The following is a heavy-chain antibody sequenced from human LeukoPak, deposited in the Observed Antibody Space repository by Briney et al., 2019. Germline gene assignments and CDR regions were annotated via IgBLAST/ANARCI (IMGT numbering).Heavy chain of an antibody. D-gene: IGHD6-19*01. Sequence: ASVKVSCKASGYTFTGYYMHWVRLAPGQGPQWMGWFNPNSGGTNYAQKFQGRVTMTRDTSISTAYMELSRLRSDDTAVYYCARVGVDSSGWYEPFGDYWGQGTLVTVSS. V-gene: IGHV1-2*02. CDR2: FNPNSGGT. J-gene: IGHJ4*02. CDR3: ARVGVDSSGWYEPFGDY. CDR1: GYTFTGYY.